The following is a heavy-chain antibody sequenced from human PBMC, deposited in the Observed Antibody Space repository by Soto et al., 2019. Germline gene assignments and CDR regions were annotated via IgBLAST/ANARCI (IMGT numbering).Heavy chain of an antibody. CDR2: IYYSGST. D-gene: IGHD2-2*01. J-gene: IGHJ5*02. Sequence: TLSLTCTVSGGSITSGGYYWSWIRQHPGKGLEWIGYIYYSGSTYYNPSLKSRVTISVDTSKNQFSLKLSSVTAADTAVSYCAIERDIVVVPAAPGFLGPWHRRPMVT. V-gene: IGHV4-31*03. CDR3: AIERDIVVVPAAPGFLGP. CDR1: GGSITSGGYY.